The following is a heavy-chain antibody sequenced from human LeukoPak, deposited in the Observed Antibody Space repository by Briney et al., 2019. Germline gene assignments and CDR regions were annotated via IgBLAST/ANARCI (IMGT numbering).Heavy chain of an antibody. CDR3: ANEVLSFGAAEN. J-gene: IGHJ4*02. D-gene: IGHD6-13*01. V-gene: IGHV3-23*01. CDR1: GFTFSTYA. CDR2: ISGSGGNT. Sequence: GGSLRLSCAASGFTFSTYAMSWVRQAPGKGLEWVSAISGSGGNTYYPDSVKGRFTISRDNSKNTLYLQMNSLRAEDTAVYYCANEVLSFGAAENWGQGTLVTVSS.